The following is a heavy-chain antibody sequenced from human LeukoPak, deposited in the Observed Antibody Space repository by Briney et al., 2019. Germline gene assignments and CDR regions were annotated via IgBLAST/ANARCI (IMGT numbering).Heavy chain of an antibody. CDR2: MNPNSGNT. CDR3: ARGAVVVVPAAIPRGSYYMDV. Sequence: GASVQVSCKASGYTFTSYDINWVRQATGQGLEWMGWMNPNSGNTGYAQKFQGRVTMTRNTSISTAYMELSSLRSEDTAVYYCARGAVVVVPAAIPRGSYYMDVWGKGTTVTVSS. CDR1: GYTFTSYD. D-gene: IGHD2-2*02. J-gene: IGHJ6*03. V-gene: IGHV1-8*01.